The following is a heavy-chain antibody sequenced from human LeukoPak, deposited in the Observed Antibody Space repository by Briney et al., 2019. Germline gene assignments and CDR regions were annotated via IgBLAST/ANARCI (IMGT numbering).Heavy chain of an antibody. V-gene: IGHV3-11*04. CDR3: ARHGIAARPDYFDY. CDR2: ISSSGSTI. D-gene: IGHD6-6*01. Sequence: PGGSLRLSCAASGFTFSDYYMSWIRQAPRKGLEWVSYISSSGSTIYYADSVKGRFTISRDNARNSLYLQMNSLRAEDTAVYYCARHGIAARPDYFDYWGQGTLVTVSS. CDR1: GFTFSDYY. J-gene: IGHJ4*02.